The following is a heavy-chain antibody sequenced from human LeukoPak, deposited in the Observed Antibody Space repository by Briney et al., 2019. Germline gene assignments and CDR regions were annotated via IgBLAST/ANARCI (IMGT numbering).Heavy chain of an antibody. Sequence: VASVTVSCTASGYTFTSYGISWVRQAPGQGLEWMGWISAYNGNTNYAQKLQGRVTMTTDTSTSTAYMELRSLRSDDTAVYYCARDPRITIFGVVTNWFDPWGQGTLVTVSS. CDR3: ARDPRITIFGVVTNWFDP. CDR1: GYTFTSYG. V-gene: IGHV1-18*01. CDR2: ISAYNGNT. D-gene: IGHD3-3*01. J-gene: IGHJ5*02.